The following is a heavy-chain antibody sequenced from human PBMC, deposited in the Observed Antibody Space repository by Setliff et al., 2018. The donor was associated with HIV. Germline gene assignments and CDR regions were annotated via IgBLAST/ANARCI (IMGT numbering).Heavy chain of an antibody. J-gene: IGHJ4*02. CDR2: ISSSSSYI. CDR3: ARAVHSGWYYFDY. Sequence: GSLRLSCAAPGFTFSTYRMNWVRQAPGKGLEWVSSISSSSSYIYYADSLKGRFTISRDNAKNSLYLQMNSLRAEDTAVYYCARAVHSGWYYFDYWGQGALVTVSS. D-gene: IGHD6-19*01. V-gene: IGHV3-21*01. CDR1: GFTFSTYR.